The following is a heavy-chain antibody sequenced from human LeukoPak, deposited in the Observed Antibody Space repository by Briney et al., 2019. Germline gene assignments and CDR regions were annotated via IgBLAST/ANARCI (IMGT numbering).Heavy chain of an antibody. V-gene: IGHV3-23*01. CDR3: ARDEGSGSYLDY. J-gene: IGHJ4*02. D-gene: IGHD3-10*01. CDR2: ISGSGGST. CDR1: GFSFSGYD. Sequence: GGSLRLSCAASGFSFSGYDMSWVRQAPGKGLEWVSAISGSGGSTYYADSVKGRFTISRDNSKNTLYLQMNSLRVEDTAVFYCARDEGSGSYLDYWGKGTLVAVSS.